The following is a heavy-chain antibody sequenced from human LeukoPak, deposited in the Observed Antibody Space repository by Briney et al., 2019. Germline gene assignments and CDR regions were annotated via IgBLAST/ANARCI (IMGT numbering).Heavy chain of an antibody. CDR2: QDGSET. CDR1: GFTFSRYW. Sequence: GGSLRLSCAASGFTFSRYWMKQDGSETYYVDSVKGRFTISRDTAKNSLHLQMNSLRAEDAAVFYCARVDYYTSGTYTYPNFDYWGQGTLVTVSS. CDR3: ARVDYYTSGTYTYPNFDY. D-gene: IGHD3-10*01. V-gene: IGHV3-7*04. J-gene: IGHJ4*02.